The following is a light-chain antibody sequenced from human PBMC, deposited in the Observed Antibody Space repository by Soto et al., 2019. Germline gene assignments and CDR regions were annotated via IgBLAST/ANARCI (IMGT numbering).Light chain of an antibody. V-gene: IGLV2-23*02. CDR3: CSYAGTTTWV. CDR2: EVT. Sequence: QSALTQPASVSGSPGQSITISCTGTSSDIGSHNFVSWYQQRPGKAPKLMIFEVTKRPSGVSNRFSASKSGNTASLTISGVKAEDEADYDCCSYAGTTTWVFGGGTKLTVL. CDR1: SSDIGSHNF. J-gene: IGLJ3*02.